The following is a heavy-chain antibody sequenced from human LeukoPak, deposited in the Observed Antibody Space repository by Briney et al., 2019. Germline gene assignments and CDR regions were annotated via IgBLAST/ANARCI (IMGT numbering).Heavy chain of an antibody. V-gene: IGHV5-51*01. CDR2: IYPGDSDT. J-gene: IGHJ5*02. D-gene: IGHD4/OR15-4a*01. CDR3: ARGLSVVFSPNWFDP. Sequence: GESLKISCKGSGYSFTSYWIGWVRQMPGKGLEWMGIIYPGDSDTRYSPSFQGQVTISADKSISTAYLQWSSLKASDTAMYYCARGLSVVFSPNWFDPWGQGTLVTVSS. CDR1: GYSFTSYW.